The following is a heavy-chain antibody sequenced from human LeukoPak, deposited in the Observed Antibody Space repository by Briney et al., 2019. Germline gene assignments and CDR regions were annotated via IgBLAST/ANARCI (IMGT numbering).Heavy chain of an antibody. Sequence: SETLSLTCTVSGGSISSSSYYWGWIRQPPGKGLEWIGSIYYSGSTYYNPSLKSRVTISVDTSKNQFSLKLSSVTAADTAVYYCARGRSSGWPYYYYYMDVWGKGTTVTISS. CDR2: IYYSGST. CDR1: GGSISSSSYY. CDR3: ARGRSSGWPYYYYYMDV. D-gene: IGHD6-25*01. V-gene: IGHV4-39*01. J-gene: IGHJ6*03.